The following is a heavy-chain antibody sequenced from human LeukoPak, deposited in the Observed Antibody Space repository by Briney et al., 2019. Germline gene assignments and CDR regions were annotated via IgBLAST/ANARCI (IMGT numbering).Heavy chain of an antibody. CDR3: ARDPSAVPAAVYWFDP. CDR1: GFTFSSYS. V-gene: IGHV3-21*06. CDR2: IKSRSSHI. J-gene: IGHJ5*02. Sequence: GRSLRLSCAASGFTFSSYSMNWVRQAPGKWLEWVSSIKSRSSHIYYTDSVKGRFTISRDNTQNSLYLQMNSLRAEDTAVYYCARDPSAVPAAVYWFDPWGQRTLVTVSS. D-gene: IGHD2-2*01.